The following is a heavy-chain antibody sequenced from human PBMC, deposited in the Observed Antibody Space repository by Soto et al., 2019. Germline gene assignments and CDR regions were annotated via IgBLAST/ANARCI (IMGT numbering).Heavy chain of an antibody. CDR2: IKQDGSEK. Sequence: GGSLRLSCAASGFTFSSYWMTWVRQAPGKGLEWVANIKQDGSEKNYVDSVKGRFTISRDNAKNSLYLQMNSLRAEDTAVYSCARNWRQCRGGSCYSVRSMDVWGKGTSVTVSS. D-gene: IGHD2-15*01. J-gene: IGHJ6*04. CDR3: ARNWRQCRGGSCYSVRSMDV. V-gene: IGHV3-7*01. CDR1: GFTFSSYW.